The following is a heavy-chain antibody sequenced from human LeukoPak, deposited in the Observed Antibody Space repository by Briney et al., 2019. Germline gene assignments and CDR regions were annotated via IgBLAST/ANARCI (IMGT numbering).Heavy chain of an antibody. CDR1: GFAFSTYS. V-gene: IGHV3-21*01. CDR2: ITSSSSYI. D-gene: IGHD3-10*01. Sequence: GGSLRLSCTASGFAFSTYSMDWVRQAPAKGLEWVSAITSSSSYICDADSVKGRLTISRDNAKNSLYLHMNRLRAEDTAVYYCARVAGQSYHFDYWGQGTLVTVSS. CDR3: ARVAGQSYHFDY. J-gene: IGHJ4*02.